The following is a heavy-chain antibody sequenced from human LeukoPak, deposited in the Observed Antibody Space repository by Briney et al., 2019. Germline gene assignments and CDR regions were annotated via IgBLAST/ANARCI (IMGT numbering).Heavy chain of an antibody. D-gene: IGHD5-12*01. V-gene: IGHV4-30-2*01. J-gene: IGHJ4*02. CDR1: GGSISSGGYS. Sequence: SETLSLTCAVSGGSISSGGYSWSWIRQPPGKGLEWIGYIYHRGSTYYNPSLKSRVTISVDRSKNQFSLKLSSVTAADTAVYYCARSLGGYVTFWGQGTLVTVSS. CDR3: ARSLGGYVTF. CDR2: IYHRGST.